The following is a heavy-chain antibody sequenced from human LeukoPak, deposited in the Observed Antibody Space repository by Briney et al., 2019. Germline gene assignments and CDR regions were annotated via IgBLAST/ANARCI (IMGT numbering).Heavy chain of an antibody. CDR2: IYYTGST. D-gene: IGHD5-18*01. CDR3: AREGQQWFHSAFDI. J-gene: IGHJ3*02. Sequence: SETLSLTCTVSGGSISSYYWSWIRQPPGKGLEWIGYIYYTGSTNYNPSLKSRVTIGLDTSKNQLSLKLSSVTAADTAVYYWAREGQQWFHSAFDIWGQGKMVTVSS. V-gene: IGHV4-59*01. CDR1: GGSISSYY.